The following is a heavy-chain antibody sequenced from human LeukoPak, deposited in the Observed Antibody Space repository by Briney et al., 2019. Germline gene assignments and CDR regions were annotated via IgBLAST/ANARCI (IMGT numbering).Heavy chain of an antibody. CDR1: GGSISSYY. CDR3: ARKDVGATNAGDY. Sequence: SETLSLTCTVSGGSISSYYWSWIRQPPGKGLEWIGYIYYSGSTNYNPSLKSRVTISVDTSKNQFSLKLSSVTAADTAVYYCARKDVGATNAGDYWGQGTLVTVSS. D-gene: IGHD1-26*01. J-gene: IGHJ4*02. CDR2: IYYSGST. V-gene: IGHV4-59*12.